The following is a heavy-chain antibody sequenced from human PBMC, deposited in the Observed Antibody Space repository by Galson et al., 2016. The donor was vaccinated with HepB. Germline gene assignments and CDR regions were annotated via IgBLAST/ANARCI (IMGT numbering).Heavy chain of an antibody. CDR3: ARDWAQGLPRGVIGGH. D-gene: IGHD3-10*01. V-gene: IGHV3-33*01. CDR2: IWYDGSNQ. Sequence: SLRLSCAASGFTFSNFGMHWVRQAPGKGLEWVAVIWYDGSNQYYADSGRGRFTISRANSNSTLFLEMNSLRIEDTGVYCCARDWAQGLPRGVIGGHWGQGVLVTVSS. CDR1: GFTFSNFG. J-gene: IGHJ4*02.